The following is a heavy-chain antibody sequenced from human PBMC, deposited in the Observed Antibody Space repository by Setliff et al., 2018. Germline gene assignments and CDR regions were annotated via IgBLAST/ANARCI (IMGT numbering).Heavy chain of an antibody. J-gene: IGHJ2*01. D-gene: IGHD5-12*01. CDR2: IYYRGTT. CDR3: ARNPDFLQYSFDL. CDR1: GDSISSGTYY. Sequence: PSETLSLTCTVSGDSISSGTYYWSWIRQPPGKGLEWIGRIYYRGTTYYNASLRSRLTISVDTSKNQFSLKLSSMTAADTALYYCARNPDFLQYSFDLWGRGTLVTVSS. V-gene: IGHV4-39*07.